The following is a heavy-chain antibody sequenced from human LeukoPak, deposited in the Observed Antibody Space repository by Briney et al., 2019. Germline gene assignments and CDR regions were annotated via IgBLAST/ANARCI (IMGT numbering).Heavy chain of an antibody. D-gene: IGHD2/OR15-2a*01. CDR3: ARGSRIGLSRATFDY. V-gene: IGHV4-59*12. CDR2: IYYSGST. CDR1: GGSISSYY. J-gene: IGHJ4*02. Sequence: PSETLSLTCTVSGGSISSYYWSWIRQPPGKGLEWIGYIYYSGSTNYNPSLKSRVTISVDTSKNQFSLKLSSVTAADTAVYYCARGSRIGLSRATFDYWGQGTLVTVSS.